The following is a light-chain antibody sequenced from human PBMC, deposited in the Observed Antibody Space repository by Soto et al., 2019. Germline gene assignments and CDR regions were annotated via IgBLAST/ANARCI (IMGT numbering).Light chain of an antibody. CDR1: QSVSSSY. Sequence: EIVLTQSPGTLSLSPGERATLSCRASQSVSSSYLAWYQQKPGQAPRLLMYGASSRATGIPERFSGSGSGTDFTLTISRLEPEDFAVYFCQQYGTSPRTFGQGTKLEI. V-gene: IGKV3-20*01. CDR2: GAS. CDR3: QQYGTSPRT. J-gene: IGKJ2*01.